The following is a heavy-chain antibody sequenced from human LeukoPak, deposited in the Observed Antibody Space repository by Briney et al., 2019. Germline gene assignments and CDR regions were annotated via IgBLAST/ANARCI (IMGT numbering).Heavy chain of an antibody. CDR1: GFTFSTHG. V-gene: IGHV3-64*01. Sequence: GGSLRLSCPASGFTFSTHGTHWVSQVPGKVLGYVSIIIAGGSTYYAQFVKGRFTISRDNSKNSLYLQMGSLRTEDTAVYYCARPGPGSYPDYWGQGTLVTVSS. CDR3: ARPGPGSYPDY. J-gene: IGHJ4*02. D-gene: IGHD3-10*01. CDR2: IIAGGST.